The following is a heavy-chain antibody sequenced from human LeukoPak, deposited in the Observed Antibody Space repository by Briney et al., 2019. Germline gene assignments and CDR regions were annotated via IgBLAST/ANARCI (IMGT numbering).Heavy chain of an antibody. CDR1: GFTFSSYE. CDR3: AELGITMIGGV. D-gene: IGHD3-10*02. V-gene: IGHV3-48*03. J-gene: IGHJ6*04. Sequence: GGSLRLSCAASGFTFSSYEINWVRQAPGKGLEWVSYISSSGSTIYYADSVKGRFTISRDNARNSLYLQMNSLRAEDTAVYYCAELGITMIGGVWGKGTTVTISS. CDR2: ISSSGSTI.